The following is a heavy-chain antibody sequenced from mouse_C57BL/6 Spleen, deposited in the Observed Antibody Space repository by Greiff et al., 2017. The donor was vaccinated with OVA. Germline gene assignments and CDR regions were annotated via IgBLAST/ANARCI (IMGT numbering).Heavy chain of an antibody. CDR3: ARGGSDYGNFDY. Sequence: EVHLVESGPGLVKPSQSLSLTCSVTGYSITSGYYWNWIRQFPGNKLEWMGYISYDGSNNYNPSLKNRIPITRDTSKNQFFLKLNSVTTEDTATYYCARGGSDYGNFDYWGQGTTLTVSS. D-gene: IGHD2-1*01. CDR1: GYSITSGYY. CDR2: ISYDGSN. J-gene: IGHJ2*01. V-gene: IGHV3-6*01.